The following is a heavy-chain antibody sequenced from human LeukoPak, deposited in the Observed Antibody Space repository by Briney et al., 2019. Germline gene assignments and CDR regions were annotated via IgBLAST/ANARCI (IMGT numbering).Heavy chain of an antibody. J-gene: IGHJ4*02. D-gene: IGHD2-15*01. V-gene: IGHV3-48*01. CDR3: ASTHLGYCSSVSCQNDY. Sequence: PGGSLRLSCTTSVFPFSRYSMNWVRQAPGKGLEWVSYITSSGDTIYYADSVKGRFTISRDNSKNTLYLQMNSLRAEDTAVYYCASTHLGYCSSVSCQNDYWGQGTLVTVSS. CDR1: VFPFSRYS. CDR2: ITSSGDTI.